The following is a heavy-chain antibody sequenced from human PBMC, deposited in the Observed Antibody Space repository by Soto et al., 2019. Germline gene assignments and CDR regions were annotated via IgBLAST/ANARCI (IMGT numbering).Heavy chain of an antibody. V-gene: IGHV3-9*01. D-gene: IGHD6-13*01. Sequence: EVQLVESGGGLVQPGRSLRLSCAASGFTFDDYAMHWVRQAPGKGLEWVSGISWNSGSIGYADSVKGRFTISRDNAKNSLYLQMNSLRAEDTALYYCEKDISGIAAAGGWFDPWGQGTLVTVSS. J-gene: IGHJ5*02. CDR2: ISWNSGSI. CDR1: GFTFDDYA. CDR3: EKDISGIAAAGGWFDP.